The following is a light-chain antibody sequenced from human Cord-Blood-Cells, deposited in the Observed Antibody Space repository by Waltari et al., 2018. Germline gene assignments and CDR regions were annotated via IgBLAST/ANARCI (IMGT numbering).Light chain of an antibody. V-gene: IGLV2-14*01. CDR2: DVS. Sequence: QSALTPPASVSGSPGQSITLSCTGTSRDVVGSNSISWYQQHPGKAPKLMIYDVSNRPSGVSNRFSGSKSGNTASLTISGLQAEDEADYYCSSYTSSSTYVFGTGTKVTVL. CDR1: SRDVVGSNS. J-gene: IGLJ1*01. CDR3: SSYTSSSTYV.